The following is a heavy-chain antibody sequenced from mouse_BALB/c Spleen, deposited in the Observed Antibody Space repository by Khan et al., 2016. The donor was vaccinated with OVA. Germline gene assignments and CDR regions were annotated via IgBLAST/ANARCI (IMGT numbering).Heavy chain of an antibody. CDR3: ARSVTITTVVATDFDY. Sequence: EVQLQESGPGLVKPSQSLSLTCTVTGYSITSDYAWNWIRQFPGNKLEWVGYISYSGRTSYNPSLNSRISITRDTSKNQFFLQLSSVTTEDTATYYCARSVTITTVVATDFDYWGQGTTLTVSS. D-gene: IGHD1-1*01. J-gene: IGHJ2*01. CDR2: ISYSGRT. CDR1: GYSITSDYA. V-gene: IGHV3-2*02.